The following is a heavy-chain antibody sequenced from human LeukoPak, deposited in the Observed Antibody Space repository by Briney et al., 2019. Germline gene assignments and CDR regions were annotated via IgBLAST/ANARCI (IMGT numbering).Heavy chain of an antibody. J-gene: IGHJ4*02. V-gene: IGHV3-53*01. Sequence: GGSLRLSCAGSGFSVSDNYMTWVRQAPGKGLEWGSVTYSGGTTYYADSVEGRFTISRDNSKNTLYLQMNSLRTEDTAVYYCAKEGGLGYCSTTSCAFAHWGRGTLVTVSS. CDR3: AKEGGLGYCSTTSCAFAH. D-gene: IGHD2-2*01. CDR1: GFSVSDNY. CDR2: TYSGGTT.